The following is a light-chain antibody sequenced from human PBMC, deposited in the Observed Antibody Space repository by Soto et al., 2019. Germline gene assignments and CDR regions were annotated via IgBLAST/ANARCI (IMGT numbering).Light chain of an antibody. CDR1: QSVSSSY. J-gene: IGKJ3*01. V-gene: IGKV3-20*01. CDR3: QQYNSSPPEFT. Sequence: EIVLTQSPGTLSLSPGERATLSCRASQSVSSSYLAWYQQRPGQAPRLLIFGASYRATGIPDRFSGSGSGTDFTLTISRLEPEDFAVYYCQQYNSSPPEFTFGPGTKVHSK. CDR2: GAS.